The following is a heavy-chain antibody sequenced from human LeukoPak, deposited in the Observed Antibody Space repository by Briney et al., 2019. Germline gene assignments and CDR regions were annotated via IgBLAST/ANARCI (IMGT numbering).Heavy chain of an antibody. V-gene: IGHV3-30*14. CDR1: GFTFSSYA. Sequence: GGSLRLSCSASGFTFSSYAMHWVRQAPGKGLEWVAVISYDGGYKYYADSVKGRFTISRDNSKNTLYLQMNSLRAEDTAVYYCARVWGSYRFTFDYWGQGTLVTVSS. D-gene: IGHD3-16*02. CDR2: ISYDGGYK. CDR3: ARVWGSYRFTFDY. J-gene: IGHJ4*02.